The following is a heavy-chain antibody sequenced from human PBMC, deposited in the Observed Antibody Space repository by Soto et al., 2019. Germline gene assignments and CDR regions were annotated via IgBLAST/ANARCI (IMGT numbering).Heavy chain of an antibody. D-gene: IGHD3-3*01. CDR1: GGSISSGGYS. Sequence: QLQLQESGSGLVKPSQTLSITCAVSGGSISSGGYSWSWIRQPPGKGLEWIGYIYHSGSTYYNPSLKSRVTIIVNRSKNQFSLKLSSVAAADTAVYYCARGEGVALGYWGQGTLVTVSS. V-gene: IGHV4-30-2*01. CDR3: ARGEGVALGY. CDR2: IYHSGST. J-gene: IGHJ4*02.